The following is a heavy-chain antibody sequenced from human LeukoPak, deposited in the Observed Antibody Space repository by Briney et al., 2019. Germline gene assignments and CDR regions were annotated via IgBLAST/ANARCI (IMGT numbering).Heavy chain of an antibody. CDR1: GGSISSGGYY. V-gene: IGHV4-31*03. Sequence: SETLSLTCTVSGGSISSGGYYWSWIRQHPGKGLEWLGYIYYSGSTYYNPSLKSRVTISVDTSKNQFSLKLSSVTAADTAVYYCASGYYDFWSGYFDPWGQGTLVTVSS. CDR2: IYYSGST. J-gene: IGHJ5*02. D-gene: IGHD3-3*01. CDR3: ASGYYDFWSGYFDP.